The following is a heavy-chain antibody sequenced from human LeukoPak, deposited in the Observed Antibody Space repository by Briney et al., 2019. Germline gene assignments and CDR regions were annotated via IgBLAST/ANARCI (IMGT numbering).Heavy chain of an antibody. CDR1: GGTFSSYA. CDR3: ARGSMVVAAPYYFDY. Sequence: GASVKVSCKASGGTFSSYAISWVRQAPGQGLEWMGWINTNTGNPTYAQGFTGRFVFSLDTSVSTAYLQISSLKAEDTAVYYCARGSMVVAAPYYFDYWGQGTLVTVSS. V-gene: IGHV7-4-1*02. CDR2: INTNTGNP. D-gene: IGHD2-15*01. J-gene: IGHJ4*02.